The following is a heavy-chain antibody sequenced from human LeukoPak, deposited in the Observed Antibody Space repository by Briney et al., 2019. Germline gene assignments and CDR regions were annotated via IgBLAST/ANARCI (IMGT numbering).Heavy chain of an antibody. CDR2: ISGSGGST. D-gene: IGHD3-22*01. Sequence: PGGSLRLSCAASGFTFSSYAMSWVRQAPGKGLEWVSAISGSGGSTYYADSVKGRFTISRDNSKNTLYLQMNSLRAEDTAVYYCAKDLSAHYYDSSGYWYYFDYWGQGTLVTVSS. J-gene: IGHJ4*02. CDR3: AKDLSAHYYDSSGYWYYFDY. V-gene: IGHV3-23*01. CDR1: GFTFSSYA.